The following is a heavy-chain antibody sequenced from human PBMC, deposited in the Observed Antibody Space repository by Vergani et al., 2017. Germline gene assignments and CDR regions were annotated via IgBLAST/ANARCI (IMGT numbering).Heavy chain of an antibody. V-gene: IGHV1-46*03. D-gene: IGHD6-13*01. CDR2: INPSGGST. CDR3: ARARHSRAVDY. J-gene: IGHJ4*02. CDR1: GYTFTSYY. Sequence: QVQLVQSGAEVKKPGASVKVSCKASGYTFTSYYLHWVRQAPGQGLEWMGIINPSGGSTSYAQKFQGRVTMTRDTSTSTVYMELSSLRSEDTAVYYCARARHSRAVDYWGQGTLVTVSS.